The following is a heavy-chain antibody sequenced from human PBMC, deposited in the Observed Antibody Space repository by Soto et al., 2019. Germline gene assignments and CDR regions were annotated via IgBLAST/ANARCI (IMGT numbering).Heavy chain of an antibody. Sequence: QVQLQESGPGLVKPSETLSLTCTVSGGSIGNSYWSWIRQSPGMGLEWIGYINYSGSSNYNPSLKSRVSISVDTSKNQFSLKLSSVTAADTAVYYCARHSSSWPIFDYWGQGTLVIVSS. CDR3: ARHSSSWPIFDY. J-gene: IGHJ4*02. CDR2: INYSGSS. V-gene: IGHV4-59*08. D-gene: IGHD6-13*01. CDR1: GGSIGNSY.